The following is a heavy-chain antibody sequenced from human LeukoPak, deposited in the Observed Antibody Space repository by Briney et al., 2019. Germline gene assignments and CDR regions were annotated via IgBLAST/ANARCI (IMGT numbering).Heavy chain of an antibody. Sequence: GASVKVSCKASGYTFNAYYMHWVRQAPGQGLEWMGWINPNSGGTNYARKFQGRVTLTRDTSINTVYMEVNRLTSDDTVVYYCARGEWLVLGDHWGQGTTVTVSS. CDR2: INPNSGGT. V-gene: IGHV1-2*02. J-gene: IGHJ6*02. CDR3: ARGEWLVLGDH. D-gene: IGHD3-10*01. CDR1: GYTFNAYY.